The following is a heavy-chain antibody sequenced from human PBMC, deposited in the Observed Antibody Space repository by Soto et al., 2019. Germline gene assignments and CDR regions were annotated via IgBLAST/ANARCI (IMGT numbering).Heavy chain of an antibody. CDR3: ATAVAAPRQWFDP. CDR2: ISGSGGST. Sequence: GESLKISCAASGFTFSSYAMSWVRQAPGKGLEWVSAISGSGGSTYYADSVKGRFTISRDNSKNTLYLQMNSLRAEDTAVYYCATAVAAPRQWFDPWGQGTLVTVSS. D-gene: IGHD6-19*01. J-gene: IGHJ5*02. CDR1: GFTFSSYA. V-gene: IGHV3-23*01.